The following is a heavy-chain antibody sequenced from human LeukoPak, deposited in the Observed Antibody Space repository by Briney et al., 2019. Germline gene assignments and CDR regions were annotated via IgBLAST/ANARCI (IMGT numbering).Heavy chain of an antibody. Sequence: GGSLRLSCAASGFTFSSHWMSWVRQAPGKGLEWVANIKQDGSEKFYVDSVKGRFTISRDSSKNTLFLQMNRLRPEDAAVYYCAKAPVTTCRGAFCYPFDYWGLGTLVTVSS. J-gene: IGHJ4*02. CDR1: GFTFSSHW. D-gene: IGHD2-15*01. V-gene: IGHV3-7*03. CDR3: AKAPVTTCRGAFCYPFDY. CDR2: IKQDGSEK.